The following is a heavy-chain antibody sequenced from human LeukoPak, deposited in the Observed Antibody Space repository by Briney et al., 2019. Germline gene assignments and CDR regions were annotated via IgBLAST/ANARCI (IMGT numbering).Heavy chain of an antibody. CDR1: EYTFTNYW. CDR2: IYPGDSDT. Sequence: GESLKISCKGSEYTFTNYWIAWVRQMPGKGLEWMGIIYPGDSDTRYSPSFQGQVTISADKSISTAYLQWSSLKASDTAMYYCARFPLSDGGYYEFDYWGQGTLVTVSS. J-gene: IGHJ4*02. V-gene: IGHV5-51*01. CDR3: ARFPLSDGGYYEFDY. D-gene: IGHD3-22*01.